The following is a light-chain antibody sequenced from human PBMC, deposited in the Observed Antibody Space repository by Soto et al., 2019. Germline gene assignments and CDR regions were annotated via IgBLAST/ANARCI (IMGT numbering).Light chain of an antibody. CDR1: SSNIGAGYD. V-gene: IGLV1-40*01. J-gene: IGLJ2*01. Sequence: QSVLTQPPSVSGAPGQRVTISCTGSSSNIGAGYDVHWYQQLPGTAPKLLIYGNSNRPSGVPDRFSGSKSGTSPSLAITGLQAEDEADYYCQSYDSSLSGSGVFGGGTKVTVL. CDR2: GNS. CDR3: QSYDSSLSGSGV.